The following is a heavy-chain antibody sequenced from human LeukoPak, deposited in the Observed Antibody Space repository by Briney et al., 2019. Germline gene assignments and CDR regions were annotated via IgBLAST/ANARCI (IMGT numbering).Heavy chain of an antibody. CDR1: GGTFSSYA. V-gene: IGHV1-69*04. Sequence: SVKVSCKASGGTFSSYAISWVRQAPGQGLEWMGRIIPILGIANYAQKFQGRVTITADKSTSTAYMELSSLRSEDTAVYYCARDWGYYGSGSYYYGMDVWGQGTTVTVSS. CDR2: IIPILGIA. D-gene: IGHD3-10*01. J-gene: IGHJ6*02. CDR3: ARDWGYYGSGSYYYGMDV.